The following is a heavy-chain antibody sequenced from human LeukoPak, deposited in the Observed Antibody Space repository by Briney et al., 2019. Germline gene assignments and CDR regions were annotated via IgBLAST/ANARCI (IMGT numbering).Heavy chain of an antibody. CDR2: IYYSGST. V-gene: IGHV4-59*01. CDR3: ARTLGSGAGTGWFEP. Sequence: PSETLSPTCTVSGGSISSYYWSWIRQPPGKGLEWIGYIYYSGSTNYNPSLKSRVSISVDTSKNQFSLKLTSVTAADTAVYYCARTLGSGAGTGWFEPWGQGTLVTVSS. J-gene: IGHJ5*02. D-gene: IGHD3-10*01. CDR1: GGSISSYY.